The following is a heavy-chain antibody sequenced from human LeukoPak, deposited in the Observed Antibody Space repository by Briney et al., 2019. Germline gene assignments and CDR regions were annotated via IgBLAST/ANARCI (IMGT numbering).Heavy chain of an antibody. D-gene: IGHD6-25*01. CDR1: GYTFTSYD. CDR2: MNPNSSNT. Sequence: ASVKVSCKASGYTFTSYDINRVRQAPGQGLEWMGWMNPNSSNTGYAQKFQGRVTMTRNTSISTAYMELSSLRSEDTAVYYCARFAATAHDYWGQGTLVTVSS. J-gene: IGHJ4*02. CDR3: ARFAATAHDY. V-gene: IGHV1-8*01.